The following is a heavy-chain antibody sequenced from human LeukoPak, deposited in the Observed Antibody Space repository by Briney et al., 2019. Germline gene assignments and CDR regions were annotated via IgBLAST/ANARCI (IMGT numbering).Heavy chain of an antibody. Sequence: SGTLSLTCTVSGGSISSYYWSWIRQPPGKGLEWIGYIYYSGSTNYNPSLKSRVTISVDTSKNQFSLKLSSVTAADTAVYYCARGGRAYQYFQHWGQGTLVTVSS. D-gene: IGHD6-13*01. J-gene: IGHJ1*01. V-gene: IGHV4-59*01. CDR2: IYYSGST. CDR1: GGSISSYY. CDR3: ARGGRAYQYFQH.